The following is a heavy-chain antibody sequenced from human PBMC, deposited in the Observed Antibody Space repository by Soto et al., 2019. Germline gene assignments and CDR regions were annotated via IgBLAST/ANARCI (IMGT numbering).Heavy chain of an antibody. CDR3: ERDQNSAYDD. Sequence: PGGSLRLSCAASGFTFSRHWMHWVRQAPGKGLSWVSHIGPDGSRTRDADSVMGRFIISRDNARNTLYLQMNSLRDDDTAVYYCERDQNSAYDDWGPGILVTVSS. CDR1: GFTFSRHW. D-gene: IGHD1-7*01. V-gene: IGHV3-74*01. J-gene: IGHJ4*02. CDR2: IGPDGSRT.